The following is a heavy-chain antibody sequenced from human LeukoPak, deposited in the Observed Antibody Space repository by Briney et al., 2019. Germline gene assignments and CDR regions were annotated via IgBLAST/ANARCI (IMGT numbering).Heavy chain of an antibody. CDR2: IHYSGST. Sequence: SETLSLTCTVSGDSINNLYWSWSRQPPEGGLEYIGYIHYSGSTNYNPSLKSRLTISLDTSKRQFSMKLSSVTAADTAVYYCARLARLTLIRGVTGYHSLDVWGKGTKVTVSS. D-gene: IGHD3-10*01. CDR3: ARLARLTLIRGVTGYHSLDV. CDR1: GDSINNLY. V-gene: IGHV4-59*11. J-gene: IGHJ6*04.